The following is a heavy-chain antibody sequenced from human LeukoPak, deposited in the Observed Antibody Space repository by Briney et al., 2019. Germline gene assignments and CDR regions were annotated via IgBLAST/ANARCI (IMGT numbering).Heavy chain of an antibody. J-gene: IGHJ3*02. V-gene: IGHV4-38-2*02. Sequence: SETLSLTCTVSGYSISSGYYWGWIRQPPGKGLEWIGSIYHSGSTYYNPSLKSRVTISVDTSKNQFSLKLSSVTAADTAVYYCAGRGGDYGDWNAFDIWGQGTMVTVSS. CDR1: GYSISSGYY. D-gene: IGHD4-17*01. CDR2: IYHSGST. CDR3: AGRGGDYGDWNAFDI.